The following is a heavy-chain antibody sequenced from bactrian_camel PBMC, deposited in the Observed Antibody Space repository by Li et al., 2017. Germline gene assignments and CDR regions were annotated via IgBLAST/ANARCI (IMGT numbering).Heavy chain of an antibody. V-gene: IGHV3S40*01. D-gene: IGHD6*01. Sequence: VQLVESGGGSVQSGGSLRLSCAASGFAFSTYAMSWVRQAPGKGLEWVSRINKGGDSTYYADFVKGRFTISRDNAKNTVYLQMNSLKPEDTAVYYCAADSTVFSTSTINARWYRSWGRGTQVTVS. J-gene: IGHJ4*01. CDR2: INKGGDST. CDR3: AADSTVFSTSTINARWYRS. CDR1: GFAFSTYA.